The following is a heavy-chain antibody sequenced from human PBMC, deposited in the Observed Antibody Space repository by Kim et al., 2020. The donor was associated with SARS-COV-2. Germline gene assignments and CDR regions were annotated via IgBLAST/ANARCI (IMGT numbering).Heavy chain of an antibody. CDR3: ARDSAYGSGIYLVIGIDY. CDR2: ISYDGSNK. J-gene: IGHJ4*02. CDR1: GFTFSSYG. Sequence: GGSLRLSCAASGFTFSSYGMHWVRQAPGKGLEWVAVISYDGSNKYYADSVKGRFTISRDNSKNTLYLQMNSLRAEDTAVYYCARDSAYGSGIYLVIGIDYWGQGTLVTVSS. D-gene: IGHD3-10*01. V-gene: IGHV3-33*05.